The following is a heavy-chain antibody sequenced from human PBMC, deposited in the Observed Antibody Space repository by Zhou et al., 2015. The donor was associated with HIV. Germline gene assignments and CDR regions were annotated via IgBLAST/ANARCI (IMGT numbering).Heavy chain of an antibody. CDR2: TWYDGSKT. J-gene: IGHJ4*02. CDR1: GFSVSSNY. Sequence: VQLVESGGGLIQPGGSLRLSCAASGFSVSSNYMSWVRQSPGKGLEWMARTWYDGSKTFYSDSVKGRLTISRDNSANTLYLEMNSLRAEDTALYYCAKGGGGHIVVVTESWGQGTLVTVSS. D-gene: IGHD2-21*02. V-gene: IGHV3-33*03. CDR3: AKGGGGHIVVVTES.